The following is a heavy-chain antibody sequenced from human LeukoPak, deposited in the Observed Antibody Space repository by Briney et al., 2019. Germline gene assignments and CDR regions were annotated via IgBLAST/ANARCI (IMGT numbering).Heavy chain of an antibody. CDR2: ISGSGGST. J-gene: IGHJ6*02. CDR1: GFTFSNYA. V-gene: IGHV3-23*01. CDR3: AKAVAGYYYYRMDV. D-gene: IGHD6-19*01. Sequence: GGSLRLSWAAAGFTFSNYAMTWVRRAPGKGLEWVSAISGSGGSTYYADSVKGRFTISRDNSKNTLYLQMNSLRAEDTAVYYCAKAVAGYYYYRMDVWGQGTTVTVSS.